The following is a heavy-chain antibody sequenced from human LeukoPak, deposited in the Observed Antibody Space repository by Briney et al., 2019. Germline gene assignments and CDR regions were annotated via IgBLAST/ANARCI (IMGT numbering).Heavy chain of an antibody. J-gene: IGHJ4*02. CDR2: IIPIFCTA. Sequence: SVKVSCKASGCTFSSYAISWVRQAPGQGLEWVGRIIPIFCTANYAHKFQGRVTITTDESTSTAYMELSSLRSEETAVYYGARTYCSNTRCLAHAIDYWGQGTLVTVSS. V-gene: IGHV1-69*05. CDR1: GCTFSSYA. D-gene: IGHD2-2*01. CDR3: ARTYCSNTRCLAHAIDY.